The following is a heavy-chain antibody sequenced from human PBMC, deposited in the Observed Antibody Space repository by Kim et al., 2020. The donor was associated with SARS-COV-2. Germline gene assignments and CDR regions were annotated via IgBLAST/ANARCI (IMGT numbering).Heavy chain of an antibody. J-gene: IGHJ4*02. CDR3: ARDKDASNGD. CDR2: ISSSRSYI. CDR1: GFTFSSYS. D-gene: IGHD3-22*01. Sequence: GGSLRLSCAASGFTFSSYSMNWVRQAPGKGLEWVSSISSSRSYIYYSDSVKGRFTISRDNAKNSLYLQMNSLRAEDTAVFYCARDKDASNGDCGQGFLVT. V-gene: IGHV3-21*01.